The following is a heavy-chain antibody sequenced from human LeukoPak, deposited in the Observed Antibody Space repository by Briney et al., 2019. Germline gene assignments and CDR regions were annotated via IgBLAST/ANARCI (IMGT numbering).Heavy chain of an antibody. CDR3: TTDTFSTVPFDY. Sequence: GGSLRLSCAASGFTFSSYAMSWVRQAPGKGLEWVGRIKSKTDGGTTDYAAPVKGRFTISRDDSKNTLYLLMNSLKTEDTAVYYCTTDTFSTVPFDYWGQGTLVTVSS. V-gene: IGHV3-15*01. J-gene: IGHJ4*02. CDR1: GFTFSSYA. CDR2: IKSKTDGGTT. D-gene: IGHD4-11*01.